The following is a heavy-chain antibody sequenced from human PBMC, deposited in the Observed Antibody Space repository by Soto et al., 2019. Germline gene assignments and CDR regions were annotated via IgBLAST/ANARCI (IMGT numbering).Heavy chain of an antibody. CDR1: GGSINNYY. CDR2: IYDSGST. CDR3: ARSARDYYEF. Sequence: SETLSLTSTVSGGSINNYYWSWIRQAPGKGLEWIGYIYDSGSTNYNPSLKSRVTISLDTSKDQFSLQLTSLTAADTAVYYCARSARDYYEFWGQGTLVTVSS. J-gene: IGHJ4*02. V-gene: IGHV4-59*01.